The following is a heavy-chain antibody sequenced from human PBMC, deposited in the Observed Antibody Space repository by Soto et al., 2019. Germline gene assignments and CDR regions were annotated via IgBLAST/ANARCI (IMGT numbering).Heavy chain of an antibody. D-gene: IGHD2-15*01. CDR2: IYYGGST. V-gene: IGHV4-59*01. CDR1: GGSISSYY. CDR3: ARSYRRYCSGGSCYSYYYYYMDV. J-gene: IGHJ6*03. Sequence: QVQLQESGPGLVKPSETLSLTCTVSGGSISSYYWRWIRQPPGKGLEWIGYIYYGGSTNYKPSLKSRVTISVDTSKNQFSLKLSSVTAADTAVYYCARSYRRYCSGGSCYSYYYYYMDVWGKGTTVTVSS.